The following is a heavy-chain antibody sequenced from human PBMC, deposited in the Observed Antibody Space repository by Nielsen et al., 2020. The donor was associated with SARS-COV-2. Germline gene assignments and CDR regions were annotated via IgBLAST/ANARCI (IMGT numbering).Heavy chain of an antibody. D-gene: IGHD4-23*01. V-gene: IGHV3-21*01. CDR1: GLTFSSV. Sequence: GESLKISCAGSGLTFSSVNWVRQAPGKGLEWVASISSTGTYIYYADPVKGRFTIFRDNPKNSMYLEMNSLRAEDTAVYYCAKDLSPILRWPTDYWGQGTLVTVSS. J-gene: IGHJ4*02. CDR2: ISSTGTYI. CDR3: AKDLSPILRWPTDY.